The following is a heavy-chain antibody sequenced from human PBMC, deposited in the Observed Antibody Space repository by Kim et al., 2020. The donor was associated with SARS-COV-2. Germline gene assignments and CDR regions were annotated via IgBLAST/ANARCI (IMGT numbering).Heavy chain of an antibody. D-gene: IGHD3-10*01. CDR2: ISSFSSVI. Sequence: GGSLRLSCAISGFRFTEYSMNWVRQAPGKGLEWISYISSFSSVIHYADSVKGRFTISRDNAKNSVYLEMDSLRDGDTAVYYCARGLWFYAFDFWGQGTMFTVSS. V-gene: IGHV3-48*02. CDR1: GFRFTEYS. J-gene: IGHJ3*01. CDR3: ARGLWFYAFDF.